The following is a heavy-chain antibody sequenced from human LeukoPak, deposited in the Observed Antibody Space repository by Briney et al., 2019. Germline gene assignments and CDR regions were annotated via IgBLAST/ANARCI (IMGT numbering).Heavy chain of an antibody. V-gene: IGHV4-39*07. CDR2: LYHSGST. CDR3: ARVGGEYFYDSSGHFDY. D-gene: IGHD3-22*01. Sequence: SETLSLTCTVSNASISSNTYYRAWIRQPPGKGLEWVGSLYHSGSTYYNPSLKSRVTISVDTSKNQFSLKLSSVTAADTAVYYCARVGGEYFYDSSGHFDYWGQGTLVTVSS. CDR1: NASISSNTYY. J-gene: IGHJ4*02.